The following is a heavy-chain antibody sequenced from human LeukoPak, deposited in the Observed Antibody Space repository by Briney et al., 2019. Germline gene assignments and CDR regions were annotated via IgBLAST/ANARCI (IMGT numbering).Heavy chain of an antibody. J-gene: IGHJ4*02. Sequence: GASVKVSCKASGYTFTGYYIHWVRQAPGQGLEWMGWINLNSGGTNYGQKFRGWVTLTRDTSISAAYMELSGLKSGDTAMYYCARSVTARGYSFGYYWGQGTLVTVSS. D-gene: IGHD5-12*01. CDR2: INLNSGGT. CDR3: ARSVTARGYSFGYY. CDR1: GYTFTGYY. V-gene: IGHV1-2*04.